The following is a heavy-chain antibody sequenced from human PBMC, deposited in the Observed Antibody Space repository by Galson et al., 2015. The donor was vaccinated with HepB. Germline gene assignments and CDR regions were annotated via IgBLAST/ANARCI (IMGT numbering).Heavy chain of an antibody. Sequence: LRLSCAVSGFSLSRYALHWVRQPPGKGLEWIATIYNSVTTYYNPSLKSRVNIYVDTSRNQFSLNLNPVTAADTAVYFCARHPLDSADGIAFDIWGHGTMVTVSS. V-gene: IGHV4-39*01. D-gene: IGHD6-13*01. CDR1: GFSLSRYA. CDR2: IYNSVTT. CDR3: ARHPLDSADGIAFDI. J-gene: IGHJ3*02.